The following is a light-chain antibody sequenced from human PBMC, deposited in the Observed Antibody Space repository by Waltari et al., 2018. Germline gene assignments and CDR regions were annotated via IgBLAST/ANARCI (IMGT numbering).Light chain of an antibody. Sequence: EKVMTQSPATLSVSPGERATLSCRASQSVSNHLAWYQQRPGQAPRLLINGASSRAAGVPARFSGSGSGTEFTLSIDSLQSEDFALYFCQQYNSWPFTFGPGTQVDIK. CDR2: GAS. V-gene: IGKV3-15*01. CDR3: QQYNSWPFT. CDR1: QSVSNH. J-gene: IGKJ3*01.